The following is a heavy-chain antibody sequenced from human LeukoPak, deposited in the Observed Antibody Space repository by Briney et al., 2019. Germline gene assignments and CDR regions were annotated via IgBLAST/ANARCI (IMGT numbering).Heavy chain of an antibody. D-gene: IGHD2-21*01. J-gene: IGHJ6*03. CDR3: ARGFYCGDYYYYYMDV. CDR1: GYSFTSYW. CDR2: IYPGDSDT. Sequence: GESLKISCKGSGYSFTSYWIGWVRQMPGKGLEWMGIIYPGDSDTRYSPSFQGQVTISADRSISTAYLQWSSLKASDTAMHYCARGFYCGDYYYYYMDVWGKGTTVTVSS. V-gene: IGHV5-51*01.